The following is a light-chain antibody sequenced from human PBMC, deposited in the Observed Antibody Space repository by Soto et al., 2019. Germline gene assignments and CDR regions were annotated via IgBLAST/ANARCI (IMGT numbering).Light chain of an antibody. CDR1: QSVDSD. V-gene: IGKV3-15*01. CDR3: QHYNWGPPVT. Sequence: GMTPSPAPLSLSPGERDAPSCRSRQSVDSDVAWYQQSPGQAPRLLIYDASTRSTGIPPRISGTGSRTVFTLNMGMLQCEDFAAYYCQHYNWGPPVTCGQGTEVEFK. CDR2: DAS. J-gene: IGKJ1*01.